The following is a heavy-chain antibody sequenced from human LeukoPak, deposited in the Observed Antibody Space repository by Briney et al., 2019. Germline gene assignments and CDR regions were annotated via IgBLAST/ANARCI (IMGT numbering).Heavy chain of an antibody. CDR2: LSNGVKTN. V-gene: IGHV3-30*18. CDR3: AKELGGYDAFDI. Sequence: GGSLRLSCAASGFTFSAYGMHWVRQAPGKGLEWVAALSNGVKTNAYADAVKGRFTISRDNSRNTLFVQMNSLRPEDTAVHYCAKELGGYDAFDIWGQGTMVTVSS. D-gene: IGHD3-22*01. J-gene: IGHJ3*02. CDR1: GFTFSAYG.